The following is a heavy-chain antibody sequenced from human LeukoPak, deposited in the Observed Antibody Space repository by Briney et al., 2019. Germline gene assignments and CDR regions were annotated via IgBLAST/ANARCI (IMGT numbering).Heavy chain of an antibody. V-gene: IGHV4-39*07. J-gene: IGHJ5*02. CDR2: IYYSGST. CDR3: ASGGKLRYFDWLLEGSWFDP. CDR1: GGSISSSSYY. Sequence: SETLSLTCTVSGGSISSSSYYWGWIRQPPGKGLEWIGSIYYSGSTYYNPSLKSRVTISVDTSKNQFSLKLSSVTAADTAVYYCASGGKLRYFDWLLEGSWFDPWGQGTLVTVSS. D-gene: IGHD3-9*01.